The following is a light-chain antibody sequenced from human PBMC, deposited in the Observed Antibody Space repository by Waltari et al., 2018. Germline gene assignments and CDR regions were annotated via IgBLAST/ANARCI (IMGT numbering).Light chain of an antibody. V-gene: IGKV3-20*01. Sequence: ESVFTQSPGTLSLSAGERVTLSCRASQTIKSSHLALYQQKAGQAPRILIYGASSRATGIPDRFSGGGSGTDFTLTINRLQPEDFAVYHCQQYGSSPYTFGQGTKLAIK. CDR3: QQYGSSPYT. J-gene: IGKJ2*01. CDR2: GAS. CDR1: QTIKSSH.